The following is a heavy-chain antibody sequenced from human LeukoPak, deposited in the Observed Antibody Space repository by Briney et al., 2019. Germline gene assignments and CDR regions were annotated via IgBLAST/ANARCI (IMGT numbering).Heavy chain of an antibody. V-gene: IGHV1-18*04. CDR1: GYSFTSHV. CDR3: ARDGVRGVPNDY. J-gene: IGHJ4*02. CDR2: ITTYNGNT. D-gene: IGHD3-10*02. Sequence: ASVKVSCKASGYSFTSHVISWVRQAPGQGLEWMGWITTYNGNTYYTQNLQGRVTMTTDTSTSTAYMELRSLRSDDTAVYYCARDGVRGVPNDYWGQGTLDTVSS.